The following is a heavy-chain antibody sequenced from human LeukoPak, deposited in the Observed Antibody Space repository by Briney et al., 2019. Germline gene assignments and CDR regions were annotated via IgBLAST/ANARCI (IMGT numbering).Heavy chain of an antibody. CDR3: AKVVGGSTSSYYYYYYGMDV. D-gene: IGHD2-2*01. J-gene: IGHJ6*02. Sequence: PGGSLRLSCAASGFTLSNFWMSWVRQAPGKGLEWVSAISGSGGSTYYADSVKGRFTISRDNSKNTLYLQMNSLRAEGTAVYYCAKVVGGSTSSYYYYYYGMDVWGQGTTVTVSS. V-gene: IGHV3-23*01. CDR2: ISGSGGST. CDR1: GFTLSNFW.